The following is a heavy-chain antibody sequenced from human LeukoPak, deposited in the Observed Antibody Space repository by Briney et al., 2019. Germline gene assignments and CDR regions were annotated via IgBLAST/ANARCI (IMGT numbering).Heavy chain of an antibody. Sequence: PGGSLRLSCAASGFTFSNAWMSWVRQAPGKGLEWVGEINHSGSTNYNPSLKSRVTISVDTSKNQFSLKLSSVTAADTAVHYCARGYYGSGRSVFGYWGQGTLVTVSS. CDR1: GFTFSNAW. V-gene: IGHV4-34*01. CDR3: ARGYYGSGRSVFGY. CDR2: INHSGST. D-gene: IGHD3-10*01. J-gene: IGHJ4*02.